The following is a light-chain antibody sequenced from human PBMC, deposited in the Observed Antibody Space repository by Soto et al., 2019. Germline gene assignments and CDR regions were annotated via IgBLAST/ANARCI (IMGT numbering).Light chain of an antibody. CDR2: DAS. V-gene: IGKV1-5*01. Sequence: IQMTHSPSTLSASLRQRATITCRPSQSISSWLAGSQQKPGKAPKLLIYDASSLESGVPSRFSGSGSGTELTLTISSLEPDDFATYYCQQYNSYSPWTFGQGTKLDIK. CDR1: QSISSW. J-gene: IGKJ1*01. CDR3: QQYNSYSPWT.